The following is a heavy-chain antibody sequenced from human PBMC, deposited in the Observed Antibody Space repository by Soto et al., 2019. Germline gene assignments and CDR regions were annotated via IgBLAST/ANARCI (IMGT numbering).Heavy chain of an antibody. CDR2: IIPIFGTA. D-gene: IGHD4-4*01. CDR1: GGTFSSYA. CDR3: ARLSREVTTSYYYYGMDV. V-gene: IGHV1-69*13. J-gene: IGHJ6*02. Sequence: SVKVSCKASGGTFSSYAISWVRQAPGQGLEWMGGIIPIFGTANYAQKFQGRVTITADESTSTAYMELSSLRSEDTAVYYCARLSREVTTSYYYYGMDVWGQGTTVTVSS.